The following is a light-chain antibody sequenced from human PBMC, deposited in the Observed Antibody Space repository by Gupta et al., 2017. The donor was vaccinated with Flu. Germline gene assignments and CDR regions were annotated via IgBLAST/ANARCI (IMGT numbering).Light chain of an antibody. CDR2: GAS. CDR1: QSVSSSY. J-gene: IGKJ2*03. V-gene: IGKV3-20*01. Sequence: EIVLTPSPGTLSLSQGERATLSCRASQSVSSSYLAWYQQKPGQAPRLLIYGASNRATGIPDRFSCSGSGTDFTLTISRLEPEDFAVYYCQQYDSAPEGFGQGTKLEVK. CDR3: QQYDSAPEG.